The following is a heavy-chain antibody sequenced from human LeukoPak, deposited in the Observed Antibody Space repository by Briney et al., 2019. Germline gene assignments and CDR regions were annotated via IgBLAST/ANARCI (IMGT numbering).Heavy chain of an antibody. V-gene: IGHV3-21*01. CDR3: AREDFWSAYRIDY. CDR2: ISSSSSYI. CDR1: GFTFSSYS. D-gene: IGHD3-3*01. Sequence: GGSLRLSCAASGFTFSSYSMNWVRQAPGKGLEWVSSISSSSSYIYYADSVKGRFTISRDNAKNSLYLQMNGLRAEDTAVYYCAREDFWSAYRIDYWGQGTLVTVSS. J-gene: IGHJ4*02.